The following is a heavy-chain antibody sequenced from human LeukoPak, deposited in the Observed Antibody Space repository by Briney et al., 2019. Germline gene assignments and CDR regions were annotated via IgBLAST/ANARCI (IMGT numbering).Heavy chain of an antibody. V-gene: IGHV4-61*02. CDR3: ARDRGIAVAGTGALFDY. D-gene: IGHD6-19*01. Sequence: SETLSLTCTVSGGSISSGSYYWSWIRQPAGKGLEWIGRIYTSGSTNYNPSLKSRVTISVDTSKNQFSLKLSSVTAADTAVYYCARDRGIAVAGTGALFDYWGQGTLVTVSS. J-gene: IGHJ4*02. CDR2: IYTSGST. CDR1: GGSISSGSYY.